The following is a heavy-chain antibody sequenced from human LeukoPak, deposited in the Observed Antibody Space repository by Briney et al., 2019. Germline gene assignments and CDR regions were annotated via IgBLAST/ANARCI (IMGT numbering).Heavy chain of an antibody. CDR1: GFTFSSYA. Sequence: PGGSLRLSCAASGFTFSSYAMSWVRQAPGKGLEWVSAISGSGGSTYYADSVKGRFTISRDNSKNTLYLQMNSLRAEDTAVYYCAGAREERTTFLDYWGQGTLVTVSS. CDR3: AGAREERTTFLDY. D-gene: IGHD1-7*01. V-gene: IGHV3-23*01. J-gene: IGHJ4*02. CDR2: ISGSGGST.